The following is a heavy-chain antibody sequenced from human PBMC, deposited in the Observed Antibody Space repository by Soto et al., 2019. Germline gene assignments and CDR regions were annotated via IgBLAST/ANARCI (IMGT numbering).Heavy chain of an antibody. Sequence: QVQLVQSGAEVKKPGSSVKVSCKASGGTFSSYAISWVRQAPGQGLEWMGGIIPLFGTANYAQKFQGRATITADESTSTAYMELSSLRSEDTAVYYCAREEVVVPAAIALWGMDVLGQGTTVTVSS. CDR2: IIPLFGTA. J-gene: IGHJ6*02. CDR3: AREEVVVPAAIALWGMDV. V-gene: IGHV1-69*01. CDR1: GGTFSSYA. D-gene: IGHD2-2*01.